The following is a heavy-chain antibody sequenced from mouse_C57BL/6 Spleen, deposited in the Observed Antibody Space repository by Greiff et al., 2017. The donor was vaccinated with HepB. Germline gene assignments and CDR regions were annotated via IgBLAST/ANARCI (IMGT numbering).Heavy chain of an antibody. CDR3: ARSNYGPAGFAY. J-gene: IGHJ3*01. D-gene: IGHD1-1*01. CDR1: GYTFTSYW. Sequence: VQLQQPGAELVRPGSSVKLSCKASGYTFTSYWMDWVKQRPGQGLEWIGNIYPSDSETHYNQKFKDKATLTVDKSSSTAYMQLSSLTSEDSAVYYCARSNYGPAGFAYWGQGTLVTVAA. V-gene: IGHV1-61*01. CDR2: IYPSDSET.